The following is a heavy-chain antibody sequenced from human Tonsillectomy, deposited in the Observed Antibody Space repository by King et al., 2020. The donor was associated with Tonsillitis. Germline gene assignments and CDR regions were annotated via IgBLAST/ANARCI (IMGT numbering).Heavy chain of an antibody. CDR3: ATGITMIVVDHDAFDI. V-gene: IGHV1-2*02. Sequence: VQLVESGAEVKKPGASVKVSCKASGYTFTGYYMHWVRQAPGQGLEWMGWINPNSGGTNYAQKFQGRVTMTRDTSISTAYMELSRLRSDDTAVYYCATGITMIVVDHDAFDIWGQGTMVTVSS. D-gene: IGHD3-22*01. J-gene: IGHJ3*02. CDR2: INPNSGGT. CDR1: GYTFTGYY.